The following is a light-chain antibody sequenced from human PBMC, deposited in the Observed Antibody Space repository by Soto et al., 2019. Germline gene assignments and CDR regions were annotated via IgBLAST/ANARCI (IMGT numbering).Light chain of an antibody. V-gene: IGKV3-20*01. J-gene: IGKJ3*01. CDR3: QQYGSSPLFP. CDR1: QRVIRDS. CDR2: GAS. Sequence: EIVLTQSPGTLSLSPGERATFSCRASQRVIRDSLAGYQQKPGQAPRLLIYGASNRATGIPDRFSGSGSGTDFTLTISRLEPEDFAVYYCQQYGSSPLFPFGPGTTVDIK.